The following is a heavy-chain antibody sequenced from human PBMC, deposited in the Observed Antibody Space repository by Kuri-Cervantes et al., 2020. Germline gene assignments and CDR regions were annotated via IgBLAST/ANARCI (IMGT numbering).Heavy chain of an antibody. J-gene: IGHJ3*02. CDR3: ARGFGGFLVRDAFDI. Sequence: GGSLRLSCAASGFTFSSYAMHWVRQAPGKGLEWVAVISYDGSNKYYADSVKGRFTISRDNSKNTLYLQMNSLRAEDTAVYYCARGFGGFLVRDAFDIWGQGTMVTVSS. CDR2: ISYDGSNK. CDR1: GFTFSSYA. V-gene: IGHV3-30-3*01. D-gene: IGHD3-16*02.